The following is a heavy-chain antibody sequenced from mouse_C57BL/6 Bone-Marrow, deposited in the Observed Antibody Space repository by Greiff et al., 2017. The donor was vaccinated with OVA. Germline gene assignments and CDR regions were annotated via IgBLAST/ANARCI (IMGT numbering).Heavy chain of an antibody. CDR2: IYPGDGDT. CDR1: GYAFSSSW. V-gene: IGHV1-82*01. Sequence: VQLQESGPELVKPGASVKISCKASGYAFSSSWMNWVKQRPGKGLEWIGRIYPGDGDTNYNGKFKGKATLTADKSSSTAYMQLSSLTSEDSAVCFCARLYYDYTGYAMDYWGQGTSVTVSS. CDR3: ARLYYDYTGYAMDY. J-gene: IGHJ4*01. D-gene: IGHD2-4*01.